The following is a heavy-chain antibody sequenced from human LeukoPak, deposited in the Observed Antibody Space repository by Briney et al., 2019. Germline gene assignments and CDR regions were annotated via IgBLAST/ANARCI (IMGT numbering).Heavy chain of an antibody. J-gene: IGHJ4*02. V-gene: IGHV3-30*04. Sequence: GGSLRLSCAASGFTFSSYAMHWVRPAPGKRLEWVVVISYDGRNEDYADSVKGRFTISRDNSKNTLYLQMNSLRAEDTAVYYCARGDSGSWYYFDYWGQGTLATVSS. CDR1: GFTFSSYA. CDR2: ISYDGRNE. CDR3: ARGDSGSWYYFDY. D-gene: IGHD6-13*01.